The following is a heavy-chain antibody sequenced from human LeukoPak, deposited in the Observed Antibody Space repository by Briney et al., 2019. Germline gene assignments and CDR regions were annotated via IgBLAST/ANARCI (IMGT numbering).Heavy chain of an antibody. CDR3: AKIEVGRFDP. CDR1: GASISSHY. Sequence: NPSETLSLTCTVTGASISSHYWCWIQQTPGTGLEWIGDIYDRGSTTYNPSLKSRVSISVNTSRNQFSLNLRSVTAADTAVYYCAKIEVGRFDPWGQGTLVTVSS. D-gene: IGHD1-26*01. J-gene: IGHJ5*02. CDR2: IYDRGST. V-gene: IGHV4-59*11.